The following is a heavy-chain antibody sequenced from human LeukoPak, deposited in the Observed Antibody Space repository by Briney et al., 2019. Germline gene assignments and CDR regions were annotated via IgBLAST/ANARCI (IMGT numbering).Heavy chain of an antibody. CDR3: ARGWNGGSLNWFDP. CDR2: INPNSGGI. V-gene: IGHV1-2*02. CDR1: GYTFTAFY. Sequence: ASVKVSCKASGYTFTAFYIHWVRQAPGQGLEWMGWINPNSGGINYAQRFQGRVTMTRDTSISAAYMQLSSLRSDDTAVYYCARGWNGGSLNWFDPWGQGTLVAVSS. J-gene: IGHJ5*02. D-gene: IGHD1-26*01.